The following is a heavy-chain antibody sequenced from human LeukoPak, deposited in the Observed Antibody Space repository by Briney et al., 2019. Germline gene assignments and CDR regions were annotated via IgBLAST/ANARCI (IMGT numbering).Heavy chain of an antibody. Sequence: GASVKVSCKASGYTFTGYYMHWVRQAPGQGLEWMGWMNPNSGNTGYAQKFQGRVTMTRNTSISTAYMELSSLRSEDTAVYYCARGPSGSYFRYYGMDVWGQGTTVTVSS. CDR1: GYTFTGYY. D-gene: IGHD1-26*01. J-gene: IGHJ6*02. CDR2: MNPNSGNT. CDR3: ARGPSGSYFRYYGMDV. V-gene: IGHV1-8*02.